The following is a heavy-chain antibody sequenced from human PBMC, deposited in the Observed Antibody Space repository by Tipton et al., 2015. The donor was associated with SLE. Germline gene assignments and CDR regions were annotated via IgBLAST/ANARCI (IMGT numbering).Heavy chain of an antibody. CDR1: GGSFSGYY. V-gene: IGHV4-34*01. CDR2: INHSGST. CDR3: ARERERDYFDNSVLDAFDI. J-gene: IGHJ3*02. D-gene: IGHD3-22*01. Sequence: TLSLTCAVYGGSFSGYYWNWIRQPPGKGLEWIGEINHSGSTNYNPSLKSRVTISVDTSKNQFSLKLSSVTAADTAVYYCARERERDYFDNSVLDAFDIWGQGTMVTVSS.